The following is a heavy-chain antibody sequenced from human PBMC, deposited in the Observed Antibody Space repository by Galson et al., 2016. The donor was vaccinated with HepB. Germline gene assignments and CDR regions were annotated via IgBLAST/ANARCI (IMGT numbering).Heavy chain of an antibody. CDR1: GYSFSTYW. V-gene: IGHV5-10-1*01. J-gene: IGHJ6*02. Sequence: QSGAEVKKHGESLRISCKDSGYSFSTYWIIWVRQMPGKGLEWMGRIDPTDSYTNYSPSFQGHVTISADKSISTAYLPWSSLKASDTGIYYCARQGSSAGELYYYYGMDVWGQGTTVTVSS. CDR3: ARQGSSAGELYYYYGMDV. D-gene: IGHD2-15*01. CDR2: IDPTDSYT.